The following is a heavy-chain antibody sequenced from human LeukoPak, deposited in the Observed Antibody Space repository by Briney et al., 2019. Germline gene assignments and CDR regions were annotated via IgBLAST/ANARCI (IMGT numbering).Heavy chain of an antibody. CDR2: INPNDGST. Sequence: ASVTVSCKASGYTFINYWIQWVRQAPGQGLEWVALINPNDGSTTYAHKFQGRVTMTRDTSTSTVYMDLSSLTSEDTAVYYCARAPRNSSTMLDYWGQGSLVTVSS. D-gene: IGHD6-13*01. V-gene: IGHV1-46*01. CDR3: ARAPRNSSTMLDY. CDR1: GYTFINYW. J-gene: IGHJ4*02.